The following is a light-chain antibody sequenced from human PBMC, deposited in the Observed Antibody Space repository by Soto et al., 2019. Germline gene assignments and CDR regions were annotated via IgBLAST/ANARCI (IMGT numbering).Light chain of an antibody. J-gene: IGKJ1*01. CDR1: QSVSSN. Sequence: EIVMTQSPATLSVSPGERATLSCRASQSVSSNLAWYQQKPGQAPRLLIYGASTRATGIPARFSGSGSGTEFTLTISSLQSEDFGVYCCQQYNNWPPTFGQGTKVEIK. CDR2: GAS. CDR3: QQYNNWPPT. V-gene: IGKV3-15*01.